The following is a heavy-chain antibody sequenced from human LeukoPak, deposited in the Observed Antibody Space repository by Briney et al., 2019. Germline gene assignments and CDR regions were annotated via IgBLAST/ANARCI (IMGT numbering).Heavy chain of an antibody. Sequence: GRSLRVSCAVSGFNFDDYTMHCVRHAPGRGLEWVSGINWETGNGIYADSVKGRFTISRDNVKNSLYMQMSSLRAEDTALYYCTRRAARWQFDLWGRGTLLTVSS. J-gene: IGHJ2*01. CDR1: GFNFDDYT. V-gene: IGHV3-9*01. CDR2: INWETGNG. D-gene: IGHD5-24*01. CDR3: TRRAARWQFDL.